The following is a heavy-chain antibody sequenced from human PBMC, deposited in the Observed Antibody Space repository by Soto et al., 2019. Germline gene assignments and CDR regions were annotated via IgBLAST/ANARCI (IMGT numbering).Heavy chain of an antibody. CDR3: ARRLVSRGGNHIYDYYYSMHV. D-gene: IGHD2-21*01. V-gene: IGHV1-46*01. Sequence: QVQLVQSGAEVKKPGASVKVSCKASGYTFTSYYMHWVRQAPGQGLEWMGIITPSGGSTSYAQKFQGRVTMTRDTSTSTVYMELSSLRSEDTAVYYCARRLVSRGGNHIYDYYYSMHVWGQGIKVTVSS. CDR2: ITPSGGST. CDR1: GYTFTSYY. J-gene: IGHJ6*02.